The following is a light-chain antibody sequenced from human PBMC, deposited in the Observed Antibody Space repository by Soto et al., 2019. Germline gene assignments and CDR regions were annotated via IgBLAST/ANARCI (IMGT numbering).Light chain of an antibody. CDR1: QDISSS. CDR2: AAS. V-gene: IGKV1-39*01. Sequence: QTPSSLSASIGDRVTISCRASQDISSSLNWYQQKPGKAPKLLIYAASSLQSGVPSRFSGSGSGTDFTLTISSLQPEDFATYYCQQSYSTPPTFGQRTKVDI. CDR3: QQSYSTPPT. J-gene: IGKJ1*01.